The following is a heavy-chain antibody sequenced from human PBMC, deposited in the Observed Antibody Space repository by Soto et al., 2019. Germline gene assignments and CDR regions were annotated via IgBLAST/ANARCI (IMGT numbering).Heavy chain of an antibody. Sequence: PSETLSLTCTASGGSISSYYWSWIRQPPGKGLEWIGYIYYSGSTNYNPSLKSRVTISVDTSKNQFSLKLSSVTAADTAVYYCARTYDGSGPNSGGYSFDIWGQGTMVTVSS. CDR3: ARTYDGSGPNSGGYSFDI. CDR1: GGSISSYY. J-gene: IGHJ3*02. CDR2: IYYSGST. V-gene: IGHV4-59*01. D-gene: IGHD3-22*01.